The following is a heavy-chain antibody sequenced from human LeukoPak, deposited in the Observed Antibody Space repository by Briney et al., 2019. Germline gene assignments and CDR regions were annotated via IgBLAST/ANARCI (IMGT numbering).Heavy chain of an antibody. Sequence: ASVQVSCKASGYTFTSYDINWVRQATGQGLEWMGWMNPNSGNTGYAQKFQGRVTMTRSTSLSTAYMELSSLRSDGTAVYYCARQVRGHIVVVTAHHAFDIWGQGTMVTVSS. CDR3: ARQVRGHIVVVTAHHAFDI. V-gene: IGHV1-8*01. CDR2: MNPNSGNT. J-gene: IGHJ3*02. D-gene: IGHD2-21*02. CDR1: GYTFTSYD.